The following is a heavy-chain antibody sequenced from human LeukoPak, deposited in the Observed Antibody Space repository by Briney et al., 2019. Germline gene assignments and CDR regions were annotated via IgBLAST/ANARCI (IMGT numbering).Heavy chain of an antibody. Sequence: ASVKVSCKASGYTFTGYFIHWVRQAPGEGLEWMGWINPKSGGTNYAQKFQGRVTMTRDASISTAYMDLSRLTSDDTAVYHCARDRYGDGFAHFDYWGQGALVTVSS. J-gene: IGHJ4*02. D-gene: IGHD5-24*01. CDR1: GYTFTGYF. CDR3: ARDRYGDGFAHFDY. V-gene: IGHV1-2*02. CDR2: INPKSGGT.